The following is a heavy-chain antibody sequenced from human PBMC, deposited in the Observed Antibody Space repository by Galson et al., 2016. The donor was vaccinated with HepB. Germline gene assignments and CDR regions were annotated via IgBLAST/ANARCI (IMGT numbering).Heavy chain of an antibody. D-gene: IGHD5-18*01. V-gene: IGHV3-53*01. CDR2: IYSAGAT. CDR1: GFTVSDNY. CDR3: ARGQGYSYLYGMDV. J-gene: IGHJ6*02. Sequence: SLRLSCAASGFTVSDNYMAWVRQAPGKGLEWVSLIYSAGATYYADSVKGRFTISRDNSKNTLFLQMNSLRAEDTAVYYCARGQGYSYLYGMDVWGQGTTVTVSS.